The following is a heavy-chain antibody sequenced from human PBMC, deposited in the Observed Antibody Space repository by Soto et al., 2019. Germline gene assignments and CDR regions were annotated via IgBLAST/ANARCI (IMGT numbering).Heavy chain of an antibody. V-gene: IGHV3-74*01. J-gene: IGHJ5*02. CDR1: GFTLNGYW. CDR3: AGLGSSGYVRT. D-gene: IGHD5-12*01. Sequence: GGSLRLSCAASGFTLNGYWMHWVRQAPGKGLVWVSRINTDGSSTNYADSVKGRFTISRDNAKNTLFLQMNSLRAEDTAVYYCAGLGSSGYVRTWGQGTLVTVSS. CDR2: INTDGSST.